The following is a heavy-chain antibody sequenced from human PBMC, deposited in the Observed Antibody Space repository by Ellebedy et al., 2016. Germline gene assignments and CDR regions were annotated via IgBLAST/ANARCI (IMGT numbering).Heavy chain of an antibody. Sequence: LSLTCAASGFTVSTNYMSWVRQAPGKGLEWVSLIYSGGSTYYADSVKGRFTISRDNSKNTLYLQMNSLRAEDTAVYYCAREFSGSYYNDWGQGTLVTVSS. V-gene: IGHV3-66*01. CDR3: AREFSGSYYND. CDR2: IYSGGST. CDR1: GFTVSTNY. D-gene: IGHD3-10*01. J-gene: IGHJ4*02.